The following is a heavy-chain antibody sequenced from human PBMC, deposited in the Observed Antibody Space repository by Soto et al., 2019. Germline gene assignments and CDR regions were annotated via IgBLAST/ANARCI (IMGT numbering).Heavy chain of an antibody. J-gene: IGHJ5*02. CDR3: GSVRPSGYVLS. Sequence: SETLSLTCTVSGGSLSSYYWSWIRQSPGKGLEWIGYVYFSGNTNYNPSLKSRVTISIDTSKNQFSLRLASVTAADTAFYYCGSVRPSGYVLSWGQGTLVTVSS. D-gene: IGHD6-25*01. CDR2: VYFSGNT. V-gene: IGHV4-59*01. CDR1: GGSLSSYY.